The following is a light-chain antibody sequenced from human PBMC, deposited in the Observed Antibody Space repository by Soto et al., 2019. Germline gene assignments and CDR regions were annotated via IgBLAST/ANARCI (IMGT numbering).Light chain of an antibody. Sequence: DIVMTQSPDSLAVSLGERATINCKSSQNVLYSSNNKNQLAWYQQKPGQAPRLLIYGATNRATGIPDRFSGSGSGTDFTLTISRLEPEDFAVYYCQQYGSSGTFGQGTKVDIK. CDR3: QQYGSSGT. J-gene: IGKJ1*01. CDR2: GAT. CDR1: QNVLYSSNNKNQ. V-gene: IGKV4-1*01.